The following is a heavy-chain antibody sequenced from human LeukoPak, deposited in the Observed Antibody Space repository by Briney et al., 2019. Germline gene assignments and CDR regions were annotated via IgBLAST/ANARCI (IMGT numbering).Heavy chain of an antibody. V-gene: IGHV4-61*02. J-gene: IGHJ4*02. CDR3: CRVACDSGFCNVDY. D-gene: IGHD3-22*01. CDR1: GGSISSGNYY. CDR2: IYSSGST. Sequence: PSETLSLTCTVSGGSISSGNYYWSWIRQPAGKGLEWIGRIYSSGSTNYNPSLKSRVTISVDTSKNQFSLKLSSVTAADTAVYYCCRVACDSGFCNVDYWGQGTPVPVTS.